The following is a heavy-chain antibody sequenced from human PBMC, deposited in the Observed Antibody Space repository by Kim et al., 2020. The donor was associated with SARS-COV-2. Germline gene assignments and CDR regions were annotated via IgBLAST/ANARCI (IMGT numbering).Heavy chain of an antibody. V-gene: IGHV3-13*04. CDR2: IGIADDT. Sequence: GGSLRLSCTGSGFTFSSYDMHWVRQATGKGLEWVSAIGIADDTYYPDSVKGRFTISRDNAKNSFYLQMNGLTAGEAAVYYCTRKAVPGSLCYFVLWGRGT. J-gene: IGHJ2*01. CDR3: TRKAVPGSLCYFVL. D-gene: IGHD6-19*01. CDR1: GFTFSSYD.